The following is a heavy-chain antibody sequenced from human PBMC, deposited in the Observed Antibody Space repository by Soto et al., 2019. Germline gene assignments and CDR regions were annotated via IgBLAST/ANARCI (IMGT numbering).Heavy chain of an antibody. V-gene: IGHV1-18*01. CDR3: ARDGDVLLWFGESHLNLNWFDP. D-gene: IGHD3-10*01. CDR1: GYTFTSYG. CDR2: ISAYNGNT. J-gene: IGHJ5*02. Sequence: GASVKVSCKASGYTFTSYGISWVRQAPGQGLKWMGWISAYNGNTNYAQELQGRVTMTTDTSTSTAYMELRSLRSDDTAVYYCARDGDVLLWFGESHLNLNWFDPWGQRTQVTVSS.